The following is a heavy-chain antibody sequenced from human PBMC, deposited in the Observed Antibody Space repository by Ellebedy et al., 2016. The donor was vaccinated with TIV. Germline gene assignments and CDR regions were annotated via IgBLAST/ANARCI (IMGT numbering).Heavy chain of an antibody. CDR1: GYTFTTYW. D-gene: IGHD5-18*01. V-gene: IGHV5-51*01. CDR3: ARRGYGGTYYFDY. CDR2: IYPGYSET. Sequence: GESLKISCEGSGYTFTTYWIAWVRQMPGKGLAWMGIIYPGYSETIYSPPFQGQVTISADKSISTAYLQWSSLKASDTAMYFCARRGYGGTYYFDYWGQGTLVTVSS. J-gene: IGHJ4*02.